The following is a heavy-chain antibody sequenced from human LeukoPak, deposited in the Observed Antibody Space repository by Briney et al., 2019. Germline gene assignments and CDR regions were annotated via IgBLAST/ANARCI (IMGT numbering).Heavy chain of an antibody. V-gene: IGHV3-48*01. CDR1: GFTFSSYS. CDR3: ARDHDYAFDY. Sequence: PGGSLRLSCAPSGFTFSSYSVNWVRQAPGRGLEGVAYISRSGSSIYYADSVRGRFTISIDDAKNSLFLQMNSLRIEDMAVYYCARDHDYAFDYWGQGTRVTVSS. CDR2: ISRSGSSI. J-gene: IGHJ4*02. D-gene: IGHD4-17*01.